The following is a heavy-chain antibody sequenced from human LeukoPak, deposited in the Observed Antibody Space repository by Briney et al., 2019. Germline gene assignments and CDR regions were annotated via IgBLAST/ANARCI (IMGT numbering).Heavy chain of an antibody. CDR3: ARDDSSGVLDY. CDR1: GFTFRSYS. D-gene: IGHD3-22*01. Sequence: GGSLRLSCAASGFTFRSYSMNWVRQAPGKGLEWVSFISSSSSYIYYADSVKGRFTISRDNAKNSLYLQMNSLRAEDTAVYYCARDDSSGVLDYWGQGTLVTVSS. J-gene: IGHJ4*02. V-gene: IGHV3-21*01. CDR2: ISSSSSYI.